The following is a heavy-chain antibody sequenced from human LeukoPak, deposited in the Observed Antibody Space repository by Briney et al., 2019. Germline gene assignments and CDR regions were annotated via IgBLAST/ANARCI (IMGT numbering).Heavy chain of an antibody. J-gene: IGHJ4*02. D-gene: IGHD4-17*01. CDR2: LYSDGTT. CDR3: ARGLNSVTQIMTY. V-gene: IGHV3-66*02. Sequence: GESLRLSCAASGFTVSSNFMSWVRQAPGKGLEWLSILYSDGTTLYADSAKGRFTISRDSSKNTLYLRMNNLRTEDTAVYYCARGLNSVTQIMTYWGQGTLVTVSS. CDR1: GFTVSSNF.